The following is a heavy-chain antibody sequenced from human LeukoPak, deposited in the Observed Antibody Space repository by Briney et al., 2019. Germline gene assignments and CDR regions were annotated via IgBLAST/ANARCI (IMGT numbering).Heavy chain of an antibody. Sequence: GESLRLSCAASGVTLRSESMNWVRQAPGKGLEWISHSSSSTTTMYYADSVKGRFTTSRDNTKNSLYLQLESLRDEDTAIYYCARGRDYAFDVWGQGAMVTVSS. CDR2: SSSSTTTM. CDR3: ARGRDYAFDV. J-gene: IGHJ3*01. CDR1: GVTLRSES. V-gene: IGHV3-48*02. D-gene: IGHD3-10*01.